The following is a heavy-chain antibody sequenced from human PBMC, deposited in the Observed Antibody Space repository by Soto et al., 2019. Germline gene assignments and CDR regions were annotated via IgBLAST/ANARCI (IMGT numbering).Heavy chain of an antibody. CDR3: ARDPGYCGGDCSPDFDY. J-gene: IGHJ4*02. Sequence: EVQLVESGGGLVKPGGSLRLSCAASGFTFSSYSMNWVRQAPGKGLEWVSSIISSSSYIYYADSVKGRFTISRDNAKNSLYLQMNSLRAEDTAVYYCARDPGYCGGDCSPDFDYWGQGTLVTVSS. CDR1: GFTFSSYS. D-gene: IGHD2-21*02. CDR2: IISSSSYI. V-gene: IGHV3-21*01.